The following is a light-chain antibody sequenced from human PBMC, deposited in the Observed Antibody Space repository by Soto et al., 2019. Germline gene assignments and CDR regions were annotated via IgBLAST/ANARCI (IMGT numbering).Light chain of an antibody. J-gene: IGKJ1*01. Sequence: EIVLTRSPGTLSLSPGERATLSCRASHFVASSYVAWYQQKPGQAPRLLIYGASSRATGIPERFSGSGSGTDFTLTISRLEPEDFAVYYCQQYGSSPGTFGQGTKVDIK. CDR3: QQYGSSPGT. V-gene: IGKV3-20*01. CDR1: HFVASSY. CDR2: GAS.